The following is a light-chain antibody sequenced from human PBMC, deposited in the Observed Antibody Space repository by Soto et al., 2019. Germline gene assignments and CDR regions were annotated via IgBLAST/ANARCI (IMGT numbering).Light chain of an antibody. CDR2: GNS. Sequence: QSVLTQPPSVSGAPGQRVTISCTGNSSNIGAGYDVHWYQQLPGTAPKLLIYGNSNRPSGVPDRFSGSKSGTSASLAITRLQAEDEADYYCQSYDSSLSGSRVFGGGTKVTVL. CDR1: SSNIGAGYD. CDR3: QSYDSSLSGSRV. J-gene: IGLJ2*01. V-gene: IGLV1-40*01.